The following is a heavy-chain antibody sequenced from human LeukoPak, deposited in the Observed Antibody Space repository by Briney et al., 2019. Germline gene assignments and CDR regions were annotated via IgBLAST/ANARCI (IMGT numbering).Heavy chain of an antibody. CDR2: IYHSGST. CDR3: ARVLSDSSGYNFEY. D-gene: IGHD5-18*01. V-gene: IGHV4-38-2*02. J-gene: IGHJ4*02. CDR1: GYSISSGSY. Sequence: TSSETLSLTCTVSGYSISSGSYWGWIRQPPGKGLEWVGSIYHSGSTYHNPSLKSRVTISVDTSKNQFSLKLRSVTAADTAIYYCARVLSDSSGYNFEYWGQGTLVTVSS.